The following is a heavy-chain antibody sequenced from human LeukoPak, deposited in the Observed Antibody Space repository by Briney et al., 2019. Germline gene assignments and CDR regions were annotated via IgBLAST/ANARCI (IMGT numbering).Heavy chain of an antibody. CDR1: GGSISSGGYY. V-gene: IGHV4-31*03. Sequence: SETLSLTCTVSGGSISSGGYYWSWIRQHPGKGLEWIGYIYYSGSTYYNPSLKSRVTISVDTSKNQFSLKLSSVTAADTAVYYCARETRRGAYCSSTSCYFDYWGQGTLVTVSS. D-gene: IGHD2-2*01. J-gene: IGHJ4*02. CDR3: ARETRRGAYCSSTSCYFDY. CDR2: IYYSGST.